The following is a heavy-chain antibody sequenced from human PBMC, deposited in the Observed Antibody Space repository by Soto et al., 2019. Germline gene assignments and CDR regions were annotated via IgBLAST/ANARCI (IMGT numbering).Heavy chain of an antibody. Sequence: SVKVSWRASGGTFSSYAISWLRQAPGQGLEWMGGIIPIFGTANYAQKFQGRVTITADESTSTAYMELSSLRSEDTAVYYCAWERGDGFDYWGQGPLFTVSS. D-gene: IGHD1-1*01. J-gene: IGHJ4*02. CDR2: IIPIFGTA. V-gene: IGHV1-69*13. CDR1: GGTFSSYA. CDR3: AWERGDGFDY.